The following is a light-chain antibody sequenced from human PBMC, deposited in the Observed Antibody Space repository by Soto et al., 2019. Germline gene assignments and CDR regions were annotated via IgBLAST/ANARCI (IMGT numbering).Light chain of an antibody. Sequence: VSMSQSLVSLPVTIGQPGPITCRSSQCLVDNDGNTYVNWFQQRPGQPTRRLIYWVSNRDSGVPGIFSGSGAGTDFTLKISMVEAEDVGVYYCMQSTLCPPTFGQGTKVDI. CDR3: MQSTLCPPT. CDR1: QCLVDNDGNTY. J-gene: IGKJ1*01. V-gene: IGKV2-30*01. CDR2: WVS.